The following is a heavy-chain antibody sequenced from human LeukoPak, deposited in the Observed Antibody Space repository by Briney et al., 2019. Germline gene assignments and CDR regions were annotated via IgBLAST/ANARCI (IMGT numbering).Heavy chain of an antibody. V-gene: IGHV4-34*01. Sequence: TPETLSLTCTVSGGSISSYYWSWIRQPPGKGLEWIGEINHSGSTNYNPSLKSRVTISVDTSKNQFSLKLSSVTAADTAVYYCARGRYYGSGSYYTFIIGGSYFDYWGQGTLVTVSS. CDR1: GGSISSYY. CDR2: INHSGST. CDR3: ARGRYYGSGSYYTFIIGGSYFDY. D-gene: IGHD3-10*01. J-gene: IGHJ4*02.